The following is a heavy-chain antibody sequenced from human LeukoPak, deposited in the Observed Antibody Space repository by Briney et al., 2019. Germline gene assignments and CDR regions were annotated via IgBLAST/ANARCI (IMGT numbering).Heavy chain of an antibody. D-gene: IGHD2-15*01. CDR2: IRYDGSNK. J-gene: IGHJ4*02. CDR3: ARYGNAFDY. CDR1: GFTFSRYG. Sequence: GGSLRLSCAASGFTFSRYGMHWVRQPPGRGLEWVAFIRYDGSNKHYADSVKGRFTISRDNSKHTLFLRMNSVRAEDTALYYRARYGNAFDYWGQGTLVTISS. V-gene: IGHV3-30*02.